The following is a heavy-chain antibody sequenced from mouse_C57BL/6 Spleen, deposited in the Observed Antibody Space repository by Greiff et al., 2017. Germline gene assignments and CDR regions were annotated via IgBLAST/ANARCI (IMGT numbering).Heavy chain of an antibody. CDR3: ARNWDED. D-gene: IGHD4-1*01. J-gene: IGHJ2*01. CDR2: IYPGDGDT. CDR1: GYAFSSSW. V-gene: IGHV1-82*01. Sequence: VQLQQSGPELVKPGASVKISCKASGYAFSSSWMNWVKQRPGKGLEWIGRIYPGDGDTNYNGKFKGKATLTADKSSSTAYMQLSSLTSEDSAVYFCARNWDEDWGQGTTLTVSS.